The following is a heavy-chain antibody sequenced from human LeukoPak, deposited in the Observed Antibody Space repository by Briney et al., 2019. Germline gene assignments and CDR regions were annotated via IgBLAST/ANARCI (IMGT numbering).Heavy chain of an antibody. J-gene: IGHJ3*02. Sequence: PGGSLRLSCAASGFTFSSYAMSWVRQAPGKGLEWVSGFTSGGNTHYSDSVKGRFTISRDNSKNTLYLRMNSLRVDDTAVYYCARTDRTGALGRFRMRSDAFDIWGQGTVVTVSS. V-gene: IGHV3-23*01. CDR1: GFTFSSYA. CDR3: ARTDRTGALGRFRMRSDAFDI. D-gene: IGHD3-3*01. CDR2: FTSGGNT.